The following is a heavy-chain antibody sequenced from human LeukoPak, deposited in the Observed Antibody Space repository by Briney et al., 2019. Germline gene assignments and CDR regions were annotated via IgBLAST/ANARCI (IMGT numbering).Heavy chain of an antibody. Sequence: GGSLRLSCAASGFTFSSYWMSWVRQAPGKGLEWVANIKQDGSEKYYVDSVKGRFTISRDNAKNSLYLQMNSLRAEDTAVYYCARALGYCSSTSCRNWYFDLWGRGTLVTVSS. D-gene: IGHD2-2*01. V-gene: IGHV3-7*01. CDR1: GFTFSSYW. J-gene: IGHJ2*01. CDR2: IKQDGSEK. CDR3: ARALGYCSSTSCRNWYFDL.